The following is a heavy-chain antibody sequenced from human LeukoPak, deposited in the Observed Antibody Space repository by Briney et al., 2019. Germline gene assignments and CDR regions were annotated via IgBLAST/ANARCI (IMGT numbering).Heavy chain of an antibody. D-gene: IGHD1-1*01. CDR1: SGTISSYY. J-gene: IGHJ4*02. V-gene: IGHV4-59*01. CDR3: ARTWNGYFDY. CDR2: IYNSGNT. Sequence: SETLSLTCTVSSGTISSYYWSWIRQPPGKRLEWIGYIYNSGNTNCNPSLKSRVTISVDTSKNQFSLKLSSVTAADTAVYYCARTWNGYFDYWGQGTLVTVSS.